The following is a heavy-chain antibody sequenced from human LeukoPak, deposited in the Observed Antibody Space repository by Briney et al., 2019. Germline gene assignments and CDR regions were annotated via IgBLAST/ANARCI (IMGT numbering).Heavy chain of an antibody. Sequence: PSQTLSLTCTVSGGSIGSGSYYWPWIRQPAGKGLEWIGRIYTSGSPNYNPSLKSRVTISVDTSKNQCSLKLSSVTAADTAVYYCARDRGDGYNSHDYWGQGTLVTVSS. J-gene: IGHJ4*02. CDR2: IYTSGSP. V-gene: IGHV4-61*02. CDR3: ARDRGDGYNSHDY. CDR1: GGSIGSGSYY. D-gene: IGHD5-24*01.